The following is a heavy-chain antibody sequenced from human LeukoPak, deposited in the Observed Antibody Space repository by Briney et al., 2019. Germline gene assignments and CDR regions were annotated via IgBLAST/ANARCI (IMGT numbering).Heavy chain of an antibody. D-gene: IGHD5-18*01. CDR2: IYTSGST. CDR1: GGSISSYY. CDR3: ARSDVDTAMVTTFDY. J-gene: IGHJ4*02. Sequence: SETLSLTCTVSGGSISSYYWSWIRQPAGKGLEWIGRIYTSGSTNYNPSLKSRVTMSVDTSKNQFSLKLSSVTAADTAVYYCARSDVDTAMVTTFDYWGQGTLVTVSS. V-gene: IGHV4-4*07.